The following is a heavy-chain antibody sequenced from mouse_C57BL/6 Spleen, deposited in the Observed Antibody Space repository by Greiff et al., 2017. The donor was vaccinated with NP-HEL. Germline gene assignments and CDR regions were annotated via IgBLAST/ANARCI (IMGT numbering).Heavy chain of an antibody. D-gene: IGHD2-4*01. CDR1: GYSITSGYY. CDR2: ISYDGSN. Sequence: ESGPGLVKPSQSLSLTCSVTGYSITSGYYWNWIRQFPGNKLEWMGYISYDGSNNYNPSLKNRISITRDTSKNQFFLKLNSVTTEDTATYYCARGGIYYDYLFDYWGQGTTLTVSS. CDR3: ARGGIYYDYLFDY. V-gene: IGHV3-6*01. J-gene: IGHJ2*01.